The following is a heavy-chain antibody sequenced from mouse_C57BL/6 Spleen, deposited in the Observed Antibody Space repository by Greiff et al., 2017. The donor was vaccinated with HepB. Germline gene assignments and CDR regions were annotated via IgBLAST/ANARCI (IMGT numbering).Heavy chain of an antibody. J-gene: IGHJ3*01. V-gene: IGHV1-80*01. Sequence: QVQLKESGAELVKPGASVKISCKASGYAFSSYWMNWVKQRPGKGLEWIGQIYPGDGDTNYNGKFKGKATLTADKSSSTAYMQLSSLTSEDSAVYFCARSYGNSEWFAYWGQGTLVTVSA. CDR2: IYPGDGDT. CDR1: GYAFSSYW. CDR3: ARSYGNSEWFAY. D-gene: IGHD2-1*01.